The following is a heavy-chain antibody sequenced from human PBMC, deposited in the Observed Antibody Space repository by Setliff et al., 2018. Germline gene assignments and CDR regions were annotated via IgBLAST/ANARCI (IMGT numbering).Heavy chain of an antibody. Sequence: PSETLSLTCEVSGGSFSDYYWSWIRQSPGKGLEWLGDFNRTRKIDYSPSLKSRLTISVDTSKKQFSLHLNSVTAADTALYYCARSPSSGAYWNPRPFYSDYWARGTLVTVSS. J-gene: IGHJ4*02. CDR2: FNRTRKI. D-gene: IGHD1-26*01. CDR3: ARSPSSGAYWNPRPFYSDY. V-gene: IGHV4-34*01. CDR1: GGSFSDYY.